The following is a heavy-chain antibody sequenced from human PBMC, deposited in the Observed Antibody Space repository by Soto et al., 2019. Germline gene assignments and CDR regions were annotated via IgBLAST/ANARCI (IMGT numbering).Heavy chain of an antibody. CDR2: ISSSGSST. D-gene: IGHD2-2*01. CDR1: GFTFSSYA. V-gene: IGHV3-23*01. Sequence: GGSLRLSCAASGFTFSSYAMSWVRQAPGKGLEWVSAISSSGSSTYYADSVKGRFTISRDNAKNSLYLQMNSLKTEDTAVYYCTRVSCSSTSCYGVYYYYGMDVWGQGTTVTVSS. J-gene: IGHJ6*02. CDR3: TRVSCSSTSCYGVYYYYGMDV.